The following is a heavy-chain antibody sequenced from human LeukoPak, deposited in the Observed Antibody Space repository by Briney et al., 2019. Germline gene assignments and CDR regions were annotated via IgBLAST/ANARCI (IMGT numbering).Heavy chain of an antibody. CDR1: GYAFSTYG. J-gene: IGHJ4*02. CDR2: ISANTGKT. V-gene: IGHV1-18*01. CDR3: AKVAGDRMDY. D-gene: IGHD6-13*01. Sequence: ASVKVSCKASGYAFSTYGFCWVRQAPGHGLEWMGWISANTGKTDYAQKFRGRVAMTTDTSTSTAYMELRSLRPDDTAVYFCAKVAGDRMDYWGQGTPVTVSS.